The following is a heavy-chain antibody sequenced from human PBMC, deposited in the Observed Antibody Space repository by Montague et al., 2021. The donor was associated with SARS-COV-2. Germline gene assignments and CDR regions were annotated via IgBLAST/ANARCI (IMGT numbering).Heavy chain of an antibody. CDR1: GGSISSSNYH. Sequence: SETLSLTCIVSGGSISSSNYHWGWLRQPPGKGLEYIGSLYYSGSTYYNPSLRSRVTISVETSKNQLSLRLNAVTAADTAVYYCATEGAAAGFDFWGQGILVTVSS. CDR2: LYYSGST. J-gene: IGHJ4*02. D-gene: IGHD6-13*01. CDR3: ATEGAAAGFDF. V-gene: IGHV4-39*02.